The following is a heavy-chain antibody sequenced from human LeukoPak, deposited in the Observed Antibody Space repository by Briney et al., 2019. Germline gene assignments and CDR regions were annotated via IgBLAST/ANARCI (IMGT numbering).Heavy chain of an antibody. D-gene: IGHD3-9*01. V-gene: IGHV4-39*07. CDR3: ARYYDILTGFLV. J-gene: IGHJ4*02. CDR2: IYYSGST. CDR1: GGSISSSSYY. Sequence: SETLSLTCTVSGGSISSSSYYWGWIRQPPGKGLEWIRSIYYSGSTYYNPSLKSRVTISVDPSQNQFSLKLNSVTAADTAVYYCARYYDILTGFLVWGQGTLVTVSS.